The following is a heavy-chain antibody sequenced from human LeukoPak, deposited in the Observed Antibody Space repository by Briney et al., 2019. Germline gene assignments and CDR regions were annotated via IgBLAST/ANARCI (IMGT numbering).Heavy chain of an antibody. CDR2: IYHSGST. J-gene: IGHJ4*02. V-gene: IGHV4-4*02. CDR1: GGSINSDNW. D-gene: IGHD1-20*01. CDR3: ARDRNWNDARFFGY. Sequence: PSGTLSLTCAVSGGSINSDNWWSWVRQPPGKGLEWIGEIYHSGSTNYNPSLKSRVTISVDKSKNQFSLKLSSVTAADTAVYYCARDRNWNDARFFGYWGQGILVTVSS.